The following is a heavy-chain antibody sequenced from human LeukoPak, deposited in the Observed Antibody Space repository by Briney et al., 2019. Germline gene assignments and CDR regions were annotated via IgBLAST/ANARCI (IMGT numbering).Heavy chain of an antibody. D-gene: IGHD3-16*02. V-gene: IGHV3-23*01. J-gene: IGHJ4*02. CDR3: AKDTAYYDYVWGSYRLPCYFDY. CDR1: GFTFSSYA. Sequence: GGSLRLSCAASGFTFSSYAMSWVRQAPGKGLEWVSAISGSGGSTYYADSVKGRFTISRDNSKNTLYLQMNSLRAEDTAVYYCAKDTAYYDYVWGSYRLPCYFDYWGQGTLVTVSS. CDR2: ISGSGGST.